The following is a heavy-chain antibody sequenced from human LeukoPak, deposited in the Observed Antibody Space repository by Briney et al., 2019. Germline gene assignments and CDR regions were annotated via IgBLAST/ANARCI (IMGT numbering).Heavy chain of an antibody. Sequence: GRSLRLSCAASGFTFHDYAMHWVRQAPGKGLEWVSGISWHSGSIGYADSVKGRFTISRDNAKNSLYLQMDSLRAEDTALYYCAKDTWDSSGYLSLWGQGTLVTVSS. V-gene: IGHV3-9*01. J-gene: IGHJ4*02. CDR2: ISWHSGSI. CDR1: GFTFHDYA. CDR3: AKDTWDSSGYLSL. D-gene: IGHD3-22*01.